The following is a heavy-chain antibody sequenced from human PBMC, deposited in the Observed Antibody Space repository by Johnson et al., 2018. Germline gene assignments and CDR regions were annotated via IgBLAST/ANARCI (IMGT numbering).Heavy chain of an antibody. D-gene: IGHD1-1*01. CDR3: ARDFYKEDYYYYMDV. V-gene: IGHV4-59*01. Sequence: QVQLQESGPGLVKPSETLSLTCTVSGGSISSYYWSWIRQPPGKGLEWIGYIYYSGSPNYNPSLKSRVTISVDTSKNQLPLKLSSVTAADTAVYYCARDFYKEDYYYYMDVWGKGTTVTVSS. CDR2: IYYSGSP. CDR1: GGSISSYY. J-gene: IGHJ6*03.